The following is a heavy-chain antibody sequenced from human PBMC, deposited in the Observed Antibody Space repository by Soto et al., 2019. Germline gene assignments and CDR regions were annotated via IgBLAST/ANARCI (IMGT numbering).Heavy chain of an antibody. Sequence: EVQLLESGGGLVQPGGSLRLSCAASGFTFSSYAMSWVRQAPGKGLEWVSAISGSGGSTYYADSVKGRFTISRDNSKNTLYLQMNGLRAEDTAVYYCAKPGGYGDSNFDYWGQGTLVTVSS. V-gene: IGHV3-23*01. CDR2: ISGSGGST. J-gene: IGHJ4*02. CDR1: GFTFSSYA. D-gene: IGHD4-17*01. CDR3: AKPGGYGDSNFDY.